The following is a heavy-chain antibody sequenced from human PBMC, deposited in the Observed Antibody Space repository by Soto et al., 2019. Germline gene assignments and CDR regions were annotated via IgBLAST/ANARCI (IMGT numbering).Heavy chain of an antibody. CDR1: GGSISSGGYY. CDR2: IYYSGST. Sequence: PSETLSLTCTVSGGSISSGGYYWSWIRQHPGKGLEWIGYIYYSGSTYYNPSLKSRVTISVDTSKNQFSLKLSSVTAADTAVYYCARVGNTMASGWFDHLDQGTLVTVSS. CDR3: ARVGNTMASGWFDH. J-gene: IGHJ5*02. D-gene: IGHD3-10*01. V-gene: IGHV4-31*03.